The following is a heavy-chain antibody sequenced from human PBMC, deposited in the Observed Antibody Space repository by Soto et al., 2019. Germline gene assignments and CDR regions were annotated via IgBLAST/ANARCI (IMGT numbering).Heavy chain of an antibody. D-gene: IGHD3-10*01. J-gene: IGHJ4*02. CDR3: ARATMPFHGSGSSSARRDY. CDR1: GYTFTSYY. CDR2: INPSGGST. V-gene: IGHV1-46*01. Sequence: ASVKVSCKASGYTFTSYYMHWVRQAPGQGLEWMGIINPSGGSTSYAQKFQGRVTMTRDTSTSTVYMELSSLRSEDTAVYYCARATMPFHGSGSSSARRDYWGQGTLVTVSS.